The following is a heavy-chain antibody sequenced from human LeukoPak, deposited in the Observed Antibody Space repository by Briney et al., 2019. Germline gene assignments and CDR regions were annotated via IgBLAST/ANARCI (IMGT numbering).Heavy chain of an antibody. CDR2: ISGSGGST. V-gene: IGHV3-23*01. CDR1: GFTFSSYA. D-gene: IGHD6-19*01. CDR3: AKVSLSIAVAAHFDY. J-gene: IGHJ4*01. Sequence: GGSLRLSCAASGFTFSSYAMSWVRQAPGRGLEWVSAISGSGGSTYYADSVKGRFTISRDNSKNTLYLQMNSLRAEDTAVYYCAKVSLSIAVAAHFDYWGHGTLVTVSS.